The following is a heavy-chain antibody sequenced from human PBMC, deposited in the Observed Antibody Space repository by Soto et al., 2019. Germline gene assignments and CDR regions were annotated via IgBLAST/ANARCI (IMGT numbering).Heavy chain of an antibody. CDR1: GFTFSSYA. J-gene: IGHJ2*01. CDR2: ISYDGSNK. Sequence: QVQLVESGGGVVQPGRSLRLSCAXSGFTFSSYAMHWVRQAPGEGLEWVAVISYDGSNKYYADSVKGRFTISRDNSKNTLYLQMNSLRAEDTAVYYCARPLWRDDYNWGYFDLWGRGTLVTVSS. V-gene: IGHV3-30-3*01. D-gene: IGHD4-4*01. CDR3: ARPLWRDDYNWGYFDL.